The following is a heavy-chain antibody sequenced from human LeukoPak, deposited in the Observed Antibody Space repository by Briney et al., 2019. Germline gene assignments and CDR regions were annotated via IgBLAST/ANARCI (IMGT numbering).Heavy chain of an antibody. CDR3: AREDGYSGYQLDY. D-gene: IGHD5-12*01. V-gene: IGHV1-2*02. J-gene: IGHJ4*02. CDR2: INPNSGGT. CDR1: GYTFTGYY. Sequence: GASVKVSCKASGYTFTGYYMHWVRQAPGQGLEWMGWINPNSGGTNYAQKFQGRVTMTRDTSISTAYMELSRLRSDDTAVYYCAREDGYSGYQLDYWGQGTLVTVSS.